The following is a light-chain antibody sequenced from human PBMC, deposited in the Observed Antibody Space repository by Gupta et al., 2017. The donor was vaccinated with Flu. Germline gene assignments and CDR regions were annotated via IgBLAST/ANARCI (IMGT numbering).Light chain of an antibody. V-gene: IGKV1-39*01. CDR2: AAS. CDR1: QTVGDY. J-gene: IGKJ3*01. Sequence: PSSLSASVGDRVTITCRASQTVGDYLSWFQQKPGAAPHLLIYAASSLQTGVPSRFSGSGSGTDFTLTISSLQPEDFATYYCQQSQSPPLTFGHGTKVDIK. CDR3: QQSQSPPLT.